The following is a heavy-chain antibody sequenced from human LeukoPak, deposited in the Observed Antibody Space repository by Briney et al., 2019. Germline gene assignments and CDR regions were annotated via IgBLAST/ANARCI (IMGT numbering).Heavy chain of an antibody. J-gene: IGHJ3*02. V-gene: IGHV1-24*01. CDR3: ATSIVGPTTDAFDI. Sequence: ASVKVSCKVSGYTPTELSMHWVRQAPGKGLEWMGGFDPEDGETIYAQKFQGRVTMTEDTSTDAAYMELSSLRSEDTAVYYCATSIVGPTTDAFDIWGQGTMVTGSS. CDR1: GYTPTELS. D-gene: IGHD1-26*01. CDR2: FDPEDGET.